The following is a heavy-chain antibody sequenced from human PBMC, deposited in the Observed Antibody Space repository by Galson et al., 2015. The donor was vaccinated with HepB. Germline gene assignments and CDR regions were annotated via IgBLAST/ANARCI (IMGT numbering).Heavy chain of an antibody. J-gene: IGHJ3*02. CDR2: ISGSGGST. CDR1: GLTFSSYV. Sequence: SLRLSCAASGLTFSSYVMSWVRQAPGKGLEWVSTISGSGGSTSYADSVKGRFTISRDNSKNTLYLQMNSLRAEDTAIYYCAKDREAGVPAAIYAFDMWGQGTMVTVSS. D-gene: IGHD2-2*02. V-gene: IGHV3-23*01. CDR3: AKDREAGVPAAIYAFDM.